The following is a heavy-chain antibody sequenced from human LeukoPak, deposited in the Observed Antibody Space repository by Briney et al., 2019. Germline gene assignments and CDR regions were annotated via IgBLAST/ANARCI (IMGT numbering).Heavy chain of an antibody. J-gene: IGHJ4*02. D-gene: IGHD3-22*01. CDR1: GYTFTSYG. CDR3: ASRYDSSGYYGY. CDR2: ISAYNGNT. V-gene: IGHV1-18*01. Sequence: ASVKVSCKASGYTFTSYGISWVRQAPGQGLEWMGWISAYNGNTNYAQKLQGRVTMATDTSTSTAYMELRSLRSDDTAVYYCASRYDSSGYYGYWGQGTLVTVSS.